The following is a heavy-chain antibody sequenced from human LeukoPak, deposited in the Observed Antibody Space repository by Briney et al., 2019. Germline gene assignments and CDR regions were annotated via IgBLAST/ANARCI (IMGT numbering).Heavy chain of an antibody. CDR2: IAYDGSRA. CDR3: TRYNNDHFDY. Sequence: GGSLRLSCAGSGFTFGGYGMHWFRQTPGKGLEWVAVIAYDGSRAFYADSVKGRFTISRDNSKNTMSVQMDDLRADDTAVYYCTRYNNDHFDYWGQGTLVTVSS. J-gene: IGHJ4*02. D-gene: IGHD1-14*01. V-gene: IGHV3-33*01. CDR1: GFTFGGYG.